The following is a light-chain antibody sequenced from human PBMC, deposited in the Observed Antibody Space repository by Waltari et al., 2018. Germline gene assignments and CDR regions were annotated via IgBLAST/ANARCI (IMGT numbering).Light chain of an antibody. CDR2: SHN. CDR3: APWDNSLNGPV. J-gene: IGLJ2*01. CDR1: ASNTGVQT. V-gene: IGLV1-44*01. Sequence: QSVLTPPPSASGNPGQTVTISCSGRASNTGVQTVNWYQQVHGTAPKLLTYSHNQRPSGVPDRFSGSKSGTSASLAISGLQSEDEAVYYCAPWDNSLNGPVFGGGTKLTVL.